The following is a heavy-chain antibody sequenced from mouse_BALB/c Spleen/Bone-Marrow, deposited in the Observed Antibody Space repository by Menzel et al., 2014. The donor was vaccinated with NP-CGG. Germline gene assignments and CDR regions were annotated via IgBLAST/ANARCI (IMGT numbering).Heavy chain of an antibody. CDR3: TRSEPFAY. J-gene: IGHJ3*01. CDR1: GYTFTSYY. V-gene: IGHV1S81*02. CDR2: INPSNGGT. Sequence: QVQLQQSGAELVKPGASVKLSCKASGYTFTSYYMYWVKQRPGQGLEWIGGINPSNGGTNFNEKFKSKATLTVDKSSSTAYIQLSSLTSEDSAVYYCTRSEPFAYWGQGTLVTVSA.